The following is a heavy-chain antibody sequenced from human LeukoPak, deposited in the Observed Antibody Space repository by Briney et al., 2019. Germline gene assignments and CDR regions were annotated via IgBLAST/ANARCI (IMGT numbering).Heavy chain of an antibody. J-gene: IGHJ6*02. V-gene: IGHV4-59*01. Sequence: SETLSLTCTVSGGSISSYYWSWIRQPPGKGLEWIGYIYYSGSTNYNPSLKSRVTISVDTSKNHFSLKLSSVTAADTAVYYCARAGYSSGWYAYDYYYGMDVWGQGTTVTVSS. CDR3: ARAGYSSGWYAYDYYYGMDV. CDR2: IYYSGST. D-gene: IGHD6-19*01. CDR1: GGSISSYY.